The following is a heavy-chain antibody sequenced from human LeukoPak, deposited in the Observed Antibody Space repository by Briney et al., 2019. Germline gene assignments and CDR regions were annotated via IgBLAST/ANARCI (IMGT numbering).Heavy chain of an antibody. CDR2: IYNSGSP. V-gene: IGHV4-39*01. CDR3: GRCHYYYGMDV. Sequence: SETLSLTCTVSGDSLSSIMYYWGWIRKPPGQGLEGIGSIYNSGSPYYNPSPKSRVSISVDASKNPFSLQLSSGTHAHTVVYYGGRCHYYYGMDVWGQGTTVTVSS. J-gene: IGHJ6*02. CDR1: GDSLSSIMYY.